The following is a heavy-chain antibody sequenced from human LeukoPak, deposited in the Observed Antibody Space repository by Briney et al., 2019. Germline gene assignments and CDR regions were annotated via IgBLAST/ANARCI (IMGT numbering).Heavy chain of an antibody. CDR1: GFTFSSYA. Sequence: GGSLRLSCAASGFTFSSYAMSWVRQAPGKGLEWVSAISGSGGSTYYADSVKGRFTISRDNSKNTLYLQMNSLRAEDTAVYYCARDPRLAKGYYGMDVWGQGTTVTVSS. V-gene: IGHV3-23*01. CDR2: ISGSGGST. J-gene: IGHJ6*02. CDR3: ARDPRLAKGYYGMDV.